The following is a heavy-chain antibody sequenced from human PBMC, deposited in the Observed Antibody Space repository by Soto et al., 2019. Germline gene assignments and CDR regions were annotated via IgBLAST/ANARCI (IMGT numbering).Heavy chain of an antibody. J-gene: IGHJ4*02. Sequence: QVQLQESGPGLVKPSETLSLTCTVSGGSVSSGRFYWSWIRQPPGKGLEWIGYIYYSGSTKYNSSLRSRVTISVDTSKNQFSLKLTSVNAADTAVYYCARSGSGSGWLGGQGTLVTVSS. CDR2: IYYSGST. D-gene: IGHD6-19*01. CDR1: GGSVSSGRFY. V-gene: IGHV4-61*01. CDR3: ARSGSGSGWL.